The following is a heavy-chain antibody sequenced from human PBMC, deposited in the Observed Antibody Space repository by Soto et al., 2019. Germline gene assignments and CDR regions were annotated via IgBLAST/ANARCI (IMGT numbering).Heavy chain of an antibody. CDR2: IWHDGNNK. CDR3: ASDLVGASDTYGLDV. D-gene: IGHD1-26*01. Sequence: PGVSLRLSCAASGFTFSNYGMHWVRQAPGKGLEWVAIIWHDGNNKYYADSVSGRFIISRDNSKNRLYLQMNSLRAEDTAVYYCASDLVGASDTYGLDVWGQGTPVTVSS. CDR1: GFTFSNYG. J-gene: IGHJ6*02. V-gene: IGHV3-33*01.